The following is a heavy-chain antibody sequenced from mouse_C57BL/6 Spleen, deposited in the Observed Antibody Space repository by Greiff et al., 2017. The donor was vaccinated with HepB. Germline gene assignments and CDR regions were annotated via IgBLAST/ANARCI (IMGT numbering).Heavy chain of an antibody. D-gene: IGHD1-1*01. J-gene: IGHJ2*01. Sequence: EVKLQESGPGLVKPSQSLSLTCSVTGYSITSGYYWNWIRQFPGNKLEWMGYISYDGSNNYNPSLKNRISITRDISKNQFFLKLNSVTTEDTATYYCARGGFYGSADYWGQGTTLTVSS. CDR2: ISYDGSN. V-gene: IGHV3-6*01. CDR1: GYSITSGYY. CDR3: ARGGFYGSADY.